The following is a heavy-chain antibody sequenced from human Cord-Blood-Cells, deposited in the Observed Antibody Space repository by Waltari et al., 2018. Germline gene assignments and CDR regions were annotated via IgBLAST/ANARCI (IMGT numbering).Heavy chain of an antibody. CDR3: ATAPGDGDYWVDP. CDR2: FDPEDGET. D-gene: IGHD4-17*01. Sequence: TLTELSMHWVRQAPGKGLEWMGGFDPEDGETIYAQKFQGRVTMTEDTSTDTAYMELSSLRSEDTAVYYCATAPGDGDYWVDPWGQGTLVTVSA. J-gene: IGHJ5*02. CDR1: TLTELS. V-gene: IGHV1-24*01.